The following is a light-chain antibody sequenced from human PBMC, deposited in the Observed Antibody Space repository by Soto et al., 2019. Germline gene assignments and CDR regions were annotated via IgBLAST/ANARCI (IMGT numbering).Light chain of an antibody. CDR3: QQYSYWRPQ. V-gene: IGKV3-15*01. J-gene: IGKJ1*01. Sequence: EIVMTQSPATLSVAPGERATLFCRASHSVSSSLAWYQQKPGQAPRLLIHGASTRATGIPARFSGSGSGTEFTLTISSLQSEDFAVYYCQQYSYWRPQFGQGTKVEIK. CDR1: HSVSSS. CDR2: GAS.